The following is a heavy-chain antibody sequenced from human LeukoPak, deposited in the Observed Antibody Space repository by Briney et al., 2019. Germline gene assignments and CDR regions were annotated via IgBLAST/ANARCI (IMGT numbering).Heavy chain of an antibody. CDR3: AKDSDFWSGYLDY. CDR1: GFTFSSYG. Sequence: PGGSLRLSCAASGFTFSSYGMHWVRQAPGKGLEWVAVISYDGSNKYYADSVKGRFTISRDNSKNTLYLQMNSLRAEDTAVYYCAKDSDFWSGYLDYWGQGTLVTVSS. J-gene: IGHJ4*02. CDR2: ISYDGSNK. V-gene: IGHV3-30*18. D-gene: IGHD3-3*01.